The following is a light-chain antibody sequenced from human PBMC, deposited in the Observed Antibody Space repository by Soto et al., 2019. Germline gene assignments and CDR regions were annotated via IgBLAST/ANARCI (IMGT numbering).Light chain of an antibody. CDR3: QQYSTYLWT. CDR2: GAS. J-gene: IGKJ1*01. CDR1: ESVSRN. V-gene: IGKV3D-15*01. Sequence: EVVMTQSPATLSVSPGERATLSCRASESVSRNLAWYQQKPGQAPRLLIYGASNRATGIPDRFSGSGSGTDFTLTISSLQPDDFATYYCQQYSTYLWTFGQGTKVDIK.